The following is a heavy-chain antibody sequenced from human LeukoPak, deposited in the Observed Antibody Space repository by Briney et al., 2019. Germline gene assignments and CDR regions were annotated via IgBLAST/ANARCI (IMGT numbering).Heavy chain of an antibody. Sequence: SETLSLTCTVSGGSISSSSAYRGWIRQPPGKGLEWIGSIYYSKNTYYNPSLKSRVTISADTSKNQFSLTLGSVSATDTAVYYCVSPRGFSYGYFDYWGQGTLVTVSS. CDR2: IYYSKNT. V-gene: IGHV4-39*01. D-gene: IGHD5-18*01. CDR3: VSPRGFSYGYFDY. J-gene: IGHJ4*02. CDR1: GGSISSSSAY.